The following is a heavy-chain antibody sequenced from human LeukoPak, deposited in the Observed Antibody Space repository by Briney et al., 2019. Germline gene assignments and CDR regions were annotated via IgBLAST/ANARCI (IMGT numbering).Heavy chain of an antibody. Sequence: SETLSLTCTVSGGSISSSSAYRGWIRQPPGKGLEWIGSIYYSKNTYYNPSLKSRVTISADTSKNQFSLTLGSVSATDTAVYYCVSPRGFSYGYFDYWGQGTLVTVSS. CDR2: IYYSKNT. V-gene: IGHV4-39*01. D-gene: IGHD5-18*01. CDR3: VSPRGFSYGYFDY. J-gene: IGHJ4*02. CDR1: GGSISSSSAY.